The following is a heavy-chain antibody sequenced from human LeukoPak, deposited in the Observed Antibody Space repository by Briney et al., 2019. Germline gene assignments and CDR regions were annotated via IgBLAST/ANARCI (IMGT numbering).Heavy chain of an antibody. J-gene: IGHJ5*02. Sequence: GESLKISCKGSGYSSTSYWIGWVRQMPGKGLEWVGIIYPGDSDTRYSPSFQGQVTMSADKSISTAYLQWSSLKASDTAMYYCARQVPGCSGGSCYSGWFDPWGQGTLVTVSS. D-gene: IGHD2-15*01. CDR3: ARQVPGCSGGSCYSGWFDP. CDR1: GYSSTSYW. CDR2: IYPGDSDT. V-gene: IGHV5-51*01.